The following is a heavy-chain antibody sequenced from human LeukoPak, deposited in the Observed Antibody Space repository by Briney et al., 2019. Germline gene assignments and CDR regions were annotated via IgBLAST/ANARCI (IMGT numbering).Heavy chain of an antibody. Sequence: SETLSLTCAVYGGSFSGYYWSWIRQPPGKGLEWIGEINHSGSTNYNPSLKSRVTISVDTSKNQFSLKLSSVTAADTAVYYCARDRYYGSGSSAFDIWGQGTMVTVSS. V-gene: IGHV4-34*01. J-gene: IGHJ3*02. D-gene: IGHD3-10*01. CDR2: INHSGST. CDR1: GGSFSGYY. CDR3: ARDRYYGSGSSAFDI.